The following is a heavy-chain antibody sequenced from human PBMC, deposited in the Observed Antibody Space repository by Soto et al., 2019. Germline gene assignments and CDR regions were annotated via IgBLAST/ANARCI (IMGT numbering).Heavy chain of an antibody. CDR2: VSSSSSTI. CDR3: ARTERGYSCSQ. Sequence: EVQLVESGGGLVQPGGSLRLSCAASGFTFSSYSMNWVRQAPGKGLEWVSYVSSSSSTIYYEDSVKGRFTMSRDNSKHSLYPQMNSPRDEDTAVYYCARTERGYSCSQWGQGTLVTVSS. CDR1: GFTFSSYS. V-gene: IGHV3-48*02. D-gene: IGHD5-18*01. J-gene: IGHJ4*02.